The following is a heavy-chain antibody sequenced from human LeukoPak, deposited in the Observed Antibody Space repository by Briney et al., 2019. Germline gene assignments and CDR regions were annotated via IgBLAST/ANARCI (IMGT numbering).Heavy chain of an antibody. D-gene: IGHD4-17*01. CDR2: ISSSSSYI. Sequence: GGSLRLSCAASGFTFSSYSMNWVRQAPGKGLEWVSSISSSSSYIYYADSVKGRFTISRDNAKNSLYLQMNSLRAEDTAVHYCARNRATVTPHFDYWGQGTLVTVSS. J-gene: IGHJ4*02. CDR3: ARNRATVTPHFDY. V-gene: IGHV3-21*01. CDR1: GFTFSSYS.